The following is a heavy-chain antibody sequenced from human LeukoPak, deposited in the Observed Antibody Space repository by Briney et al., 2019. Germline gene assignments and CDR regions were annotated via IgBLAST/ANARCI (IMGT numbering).Heavy chain of an antibody. CDR3: ARDFWNFDDSRGYYRDFDS. J-gene: IGHJ5*01. V-gene: IGHV1-18*01. Sequence: GAPVKVSCKATSYISWVRQAPGQGLEGMGWIGSYAGDTYYAQKFQGRVTVTTDTSSSTAYMELRSLRSDDTAVYYCARDFWNFDDSRGYYRDFDSWGQETLVTVSS. CDR2: IGSYAGDT. D-gene: IGHD3-22*01. CDR1: TSY.